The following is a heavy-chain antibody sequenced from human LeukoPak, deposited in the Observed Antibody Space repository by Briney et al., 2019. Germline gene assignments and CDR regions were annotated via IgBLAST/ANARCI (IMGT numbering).Heavy chain of an antibody. CDR2: IYYSGST. Sequence: SETLSLTCTVSGGSISSSTYYWGWIRQPPGKGLEWIGSIYYSGSTYYNPSLKSRVTISVDTSKNQFSLRLSSVTAVDTPVYYCARQMDYYGSGSYYNGPGGWGQGTLVTVSA. V-gene: IGHV4-39*01. D-gene: IGHD3-10*01. CDR3: ARQMDYYGSGSYYNGPGG. J-gene: IGHJ4*02. CDR1: GGSISSSTYY.